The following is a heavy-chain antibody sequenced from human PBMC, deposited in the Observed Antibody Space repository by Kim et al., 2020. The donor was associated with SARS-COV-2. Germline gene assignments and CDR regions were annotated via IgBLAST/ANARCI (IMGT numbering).Heavy chain of an antibody. CDR1: GFTFSTYA. D-gene: IGHD1-26*01. Sequence: GGSLRLSCAASGFTFSTYAMSWVRQAPGKGLEWVSVISASGGNTDYADSVKGRFTISRDNSKNSLYLQMNSLRAEDTAVYYCAKDGSGNYWGAYFAQWGQGTLVTVSS. CDR2: ISASGGNT. J-gene: IGHJ4*02. CDR3: AKDGSGNYWGAYFAQ. V-gene: IGHV3-23*01.